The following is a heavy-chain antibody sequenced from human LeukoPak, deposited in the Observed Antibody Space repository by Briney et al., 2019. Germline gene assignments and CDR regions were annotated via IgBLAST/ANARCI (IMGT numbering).Heavy chain of an antibody. CDR3: ARGKATAIDS. D-gene: IGHD2-21*02. Sequence: PSETLSLTCTVSGGSISSGGYYWSWIRQHPGKGLEWIGYIYQSGSTYYNPSLKSRVTISVDRSKNQVSLKLSSVTAADTAVYYCARGKATAIDSWGQGTLVTVSS. J-gene: IGHJ4*02. V-gene: IGHV4-30-2*01. CDR1: GGSISSGGYY. CDR2: IYQSGST.